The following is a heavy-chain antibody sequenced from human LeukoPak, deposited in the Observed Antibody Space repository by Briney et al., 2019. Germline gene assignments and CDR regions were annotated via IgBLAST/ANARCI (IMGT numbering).Heavy chain of an antibody. CDR1: GYTFTGYY. CDR2: INPNSGGT. Sequence: ASVKVSCKASGYTFTGYYIRWVRQAPGQGLEWMGRINPNSGGTNYAQKFQGRVTMTRDTSISTAYMELSRLRSDDTAVYYCARAENGDYAFDYWGQGTLVTFSS. D-gene: IGHD4-17*01. V-gene: IGHV1-2*06. CDR3: ARAENGDYAFDY. J-gene: IGHJ4*02.